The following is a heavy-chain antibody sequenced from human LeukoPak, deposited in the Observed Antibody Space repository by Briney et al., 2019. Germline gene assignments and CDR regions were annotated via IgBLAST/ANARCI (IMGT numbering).Heavy chain of an antibody. J-gene: IGHJ6*03. CDR1: GGSISSYY. CDR3: ARVEYSSSRGYYYYMDV. Sequence: SETLSLTCTVSGGSISSYYWSWIRQPAGKGLEWIGRIYTSGSTNYNPSLKSRVTMSVDTSKNQFSLKLSSVTAADTAVYYCARVEYSSSRGYYYYMDVWGKGTTVTVSS. V-gene: IGHV4-4*07. D-gene: IGHD6-6*01. CDR2: IYTSGST.